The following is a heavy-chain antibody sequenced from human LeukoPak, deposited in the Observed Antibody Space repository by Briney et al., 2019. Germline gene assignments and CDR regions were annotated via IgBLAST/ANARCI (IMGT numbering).Heavy chain of an antibody. CDR1: GGSISSYY. J-gene: IGHJ6*03. CDR3: ARGEGYSSSFYNYYYMDV. V-gene: IGHV4-59*01. Sequence: SETLSLTCTVSGGSISSYYWSWIRQPPGKGLEWIGYIYYSGSTNYNPSLKSRVTTSVDTSKNQFSLKLTSVAAADTAVYYCARGEGYSSSFYNYYYMDVWGKGITVTVSS. CDR2: IYYSGST. D-gene: IGHD6-13*01.